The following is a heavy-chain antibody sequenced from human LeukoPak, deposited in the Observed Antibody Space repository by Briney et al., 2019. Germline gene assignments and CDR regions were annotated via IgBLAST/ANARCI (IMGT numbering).Heavy chain of an antibody. D-gene: IGHD5-18*01. Sequence: ASVKVSCKASGYTFPGHYIHWVRQAPGQGLEWMGRINPSSGGTNYAQKFQGRVTMTRDTSISTAYMELSSLKSDGTAVYFCARDLRRYSYGDFDYWGQGTLVTVSS. V-gene: IGHV1-2*06. CDR3: ARDLRRYSYGDFDY. J-gene: IGHJ4*02. CDR1: GYTFPGHY. CDR2: INPSSGGT.